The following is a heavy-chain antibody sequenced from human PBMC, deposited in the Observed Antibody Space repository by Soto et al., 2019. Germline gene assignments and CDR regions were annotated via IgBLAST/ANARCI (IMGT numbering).Heavy chain of an antibody. Sequence: QVPLVQSGAEVKKPGASVKVSCKASGYTFTGHHIHWVRQAPGQGLEWVGWIHPNTGGTNYAQKFHGRVTMTRDTSISTAYMERSRLRSDDTAVYYCAVSHYCSGGDCTTQSLYYLDYWGQGTVVTVSS. D-gene: IGHD2-15*01. J-gene: IGHJ4*02. CDR1: GYTFTGHH. CDR2: IHPNTGGT. CDR3: AVSHYCSGGDCTTQSLYYLDY. V-gene: IGHV1-2*02.